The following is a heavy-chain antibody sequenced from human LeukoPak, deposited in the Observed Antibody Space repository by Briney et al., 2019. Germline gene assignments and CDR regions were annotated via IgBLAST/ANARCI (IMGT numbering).Heavy chain of an antibody. J-gene: IGHJ4*02. Sequence: SETLSLTCTVSGGSISSGGYYWSWIRQHPGKGLEWIGYIYYSGSTYYNPSLKSRVTISVDTSKNQFSLKLSSVTAADTAVYYCARASYGDYDYYFDYWGQGTLVTVSS. CDR3: ARASYGDYDYYFDY. D-gene: IGHD4-17*01. CDR1: GGSISSGGYY. V-gene: IGHV4-31*03. CDR2: IYYSGST.